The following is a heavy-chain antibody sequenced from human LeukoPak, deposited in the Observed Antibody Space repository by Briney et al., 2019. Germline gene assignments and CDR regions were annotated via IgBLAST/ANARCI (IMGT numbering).Heavy chain of an antibody. Sequence: GGSLRLSCAASGFTFSSYGMHWVRQAPGKGLEWVAVISYDGSNKYYADSVKGRFTISRDNSKNTLYPQMNSLRAEDTAVYYCARESLRRWLQYLPSERHFDYWGQGTLVTVSS. D-gene: IGHD5-24*01. J-gene: IGHJ4*02. CDR2: ISYDGSNK. V-gene: IGHV3-30*03. CDR1: GFTFSSYG. CDR3: ARESLRRWLQYLPSERHFDY.